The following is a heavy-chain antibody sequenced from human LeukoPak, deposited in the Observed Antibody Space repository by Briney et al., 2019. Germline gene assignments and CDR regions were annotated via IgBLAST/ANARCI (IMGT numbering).Heavy chain of an antibody. Sequence: SGGSLRLSCAASGFTFSSYWMHWVRQAPGKGLVWVSRINTDGSSTSYADSVKGRFTISRDNAKNTLYLQMNSLRAEDTAVYYCARDWGYCSSTSCSPFDYWGQGTLVTVSS. CDR3: ARDWGYCSSTSCSPFDY. J-gene: IGHJ4*02. CDR1: GFTFSSYW. V-gene: IGHV3-74*01. CDR2: INTDGSST. D-gene: IGHD2-2*01.